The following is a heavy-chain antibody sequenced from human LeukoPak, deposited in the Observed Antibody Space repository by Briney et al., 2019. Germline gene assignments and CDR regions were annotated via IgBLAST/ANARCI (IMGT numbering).Heavy chain of an antibody. Sequence: PSETLSLTCTVSGYSISSGYFWGWIRQPPGKGLEWIGSIYHSGTTYYNPSLKSRITISVDTSKNQFFLKLNSVTAADTALYYCACSRDLYSPLDYWGQGTLVTVSS. V-gene: IGHV4-38-2*02. D-gene: IGHD5-24*01. CDR2: IYHSGTT. CDR3: ACSRDLYSPLDY. CDR1: GYSISSGYF. J-gene: IGHJ4*02.